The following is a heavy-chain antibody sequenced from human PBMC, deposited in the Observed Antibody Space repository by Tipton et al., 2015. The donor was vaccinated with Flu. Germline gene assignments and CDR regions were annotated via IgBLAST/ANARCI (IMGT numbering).Heavy chain of an antibody. CDR3: ARDMGYYGSGLDY. D-gene: IGHD3-10*01. CDR2: INQDGSEQ. Sequence: SLRLSCAASGFTFNNYWMTWVRQAPGKGLQWVASINQDGSEQYSVDSVKGRFTFSRDNAKNSLYLQLNSLKAEDTAVYFCARDMGYYGSGLDYWGQGTLVTVSS. CDR1: GFTFNNYW. J-gene: IGHJ4*02. V-gene: IGHV3-7*01.